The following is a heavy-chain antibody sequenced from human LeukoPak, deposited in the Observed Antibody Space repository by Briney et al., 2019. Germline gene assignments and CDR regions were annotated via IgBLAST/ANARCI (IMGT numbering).Heavy chain of an antibody. J-gene: IGHJ4*02. V-gene: IGHV3-23*01. CDR3: VRPPDYFDY. Sequence: PGGSLRLSCAASGSTFSSYAMNWVRQAPGKGLEWVSAITHSGGSTYYADSVKGRFTISRDNSKNTLYLQMNSLKAEDTAVYYCVRPPDYFDYWGQGTLVTVSS. CDR2: ITHSGGST. CDR1: GSTFSSYA.